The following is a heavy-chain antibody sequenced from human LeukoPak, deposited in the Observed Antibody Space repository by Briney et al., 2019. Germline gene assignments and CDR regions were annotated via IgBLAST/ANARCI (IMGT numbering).Heavy chain of an antibody. Sequence: SETLSLTCTVSGGXISSYYWSWIRQPPGKGLEWIGYIYYSGSTNYNPSLKSRVTISVDTSKNQFSLKLSSVTAADTAVYYCARDAKGCSGGSCYHHWGQGTLVTVSS. CDR3: ARDAKGCSGGSCYHH. CDR1: GGXISSYY. CDR2: IYYSGST. D-gene: IGHD2-15*01. V-gene: IGHV4-59*01. J-gene: IGHJ5*02.